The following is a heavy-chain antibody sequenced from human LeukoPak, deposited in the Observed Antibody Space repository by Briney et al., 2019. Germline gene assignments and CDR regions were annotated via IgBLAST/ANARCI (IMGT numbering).Heavy chain of an antibody. J-gene: IGHJ4*02. V-gene: IGHV3-11*04. CDR1: GFTFSDYY. D-gene: IGHD4-4*01. Sequence: GGSLRLSCAASGFTFSDYYMTWIRQAPGKGLEWVSYISSSGSTTYYADSVKGRFTISRDNSKNTLYLQMNSLRAEDTAVYYCARARTVTSHFDYWGQGTLVTVSS. CDR3: ARARTVTSHFDY. CDR2: ISSSGSTT.